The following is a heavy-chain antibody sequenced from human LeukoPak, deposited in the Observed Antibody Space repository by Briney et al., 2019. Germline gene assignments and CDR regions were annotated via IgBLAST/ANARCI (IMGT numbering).Heavy chain of an antibody. CDR3: ARYSGSPNWYYYYYMDV. J-gene: IGHJ6*03. V-gene: IGHV4-61*10. D-gene: IGHD1-26*01. Sequence: PSETLSLTCTVSGGSISSGSYYWSWIRQPAGKGLEWIGYIYYSGSTNYNPSLKSRVTISVDTSKNQFSLKLSSVTAADTAVYYCARYSGSPNWYYYYYMDVWGKGTTVTVSS. CDR1: GGSISSGSYY. CDR2: IYYSGST.